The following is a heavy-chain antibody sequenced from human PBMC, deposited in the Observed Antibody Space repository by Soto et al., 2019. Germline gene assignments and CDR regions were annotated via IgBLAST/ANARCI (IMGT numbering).Heavy chain of an antibody. CDR1: GGSISSSSYY. CDR3: ASHSRYDFWSGYYEGTYYYYGMDV. CDR2: IYYSGST. V-gene: IGHV4-39*01. D-gene: IGHD3-3*01. Sequence: QLQLQESGPGLGKPSETLSLTCTVSGGSISSSSYYWGWIRQPPGKGLEWIGGIYYSGSTYYNPLLKRPATIPVDTSKNHFSLKLSSVTAADTAVYYCASHSRYDFWSGYYEGTYYYYGMDVWGQGTTVTVSS. J-gene: IGHJ6*02.